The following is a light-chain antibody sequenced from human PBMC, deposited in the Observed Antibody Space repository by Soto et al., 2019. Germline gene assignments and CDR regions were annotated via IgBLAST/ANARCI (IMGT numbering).Light chain of an antibody. Sequence: EVVITQTPATLSVSPGERATLSCRASQSVSSNLAWYQQKPGQAPRLLIYGASTRATGIPARFSGSGSGTEFTLTINSLQSEDFAVYYCQHYNDWPPWTFGQGTKVEIK. V-gene: IGKV3-15*01. CDR1: QSVSSN. CDR3: QHYNDWPPWT. J-gene: IGKJ1*01. CDR2: GAS.